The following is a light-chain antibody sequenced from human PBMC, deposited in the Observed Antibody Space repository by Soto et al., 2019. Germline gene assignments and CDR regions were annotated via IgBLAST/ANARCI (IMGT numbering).Light chain of an antibody. Sequence: DIQMTLSPSTLSASVRDRVTITCRASQNIRTWLSWYQQKPGKAPNLLIFDASSLHSGVPSRFSGSGSGTEFTLTISSLQPDDFATYYCQQYNSYSRPFGQGAKV. V-gene: IGKV1-5*01. J-gene: IGKJ1*01. CDR2: DAS. CDR3: QQYNSYSRP. CDR1: QNIRTW.